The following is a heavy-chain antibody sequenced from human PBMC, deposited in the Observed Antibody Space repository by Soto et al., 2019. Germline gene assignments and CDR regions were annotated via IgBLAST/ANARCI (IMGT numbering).Heavy chain of an antibody. D-gene: IGHD2-2*01. J-gene: IGHJ5*02. CDR2: IFSNDDK. Sequence: QVTLKESGPVLVKPTEPLTLTCTVSGLSLSSGRLGVSWIRQPPGKALEWLAHIFSNDDKSYTTSLRSRLTISKDTSRRPVVLTMTNIDTIDSATYYCSLRKDGSSTDCYLASFDPWGQGTLVTVSS. CDR3: SLRKDGSSTDCYLASFDP. V-gene: IGHV2-26*01. CDR1: GLSLSSGRLG.